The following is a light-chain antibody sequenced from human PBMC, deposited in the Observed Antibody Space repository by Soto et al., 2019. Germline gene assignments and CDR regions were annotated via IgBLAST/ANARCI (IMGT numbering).Light chain of an antibody. CDR3: QQYGTTPPLT. V-gene: IGKV3-20*01. CDR2: GAS. Sequence: EIVLTQAPGTLSLSPGERATLPCRASQSVSSTYLAWYQQKPGQAPRLLIYGASSRATGIPDRFSGSGSGTDFNLTISRLEPEDFAVYYCQQYGTTPPLTFGGGTKGEIK. J-gene: IGKJ4*01. CDR1: QSVSSTY.